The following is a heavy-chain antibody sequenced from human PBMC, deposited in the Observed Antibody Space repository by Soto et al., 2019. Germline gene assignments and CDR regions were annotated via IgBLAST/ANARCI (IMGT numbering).Heavy chain of an antibody. CDR2: INHSGST. CDR1: GWSFASYF. J-gene: IGHJ4*02. Sequence: PSETLSLTCGVFGWSFASYFWSWIRQPPGKGLQWIGEINHSGSTNSNPSLKSRVSMSVDTSKNQFSLKLSSVTAADTAVYYCARGRVGSSWYRDFDYWGQGILVTVSS. V-gene: IGHV4-34*01. CDR3: ARGRVGSSWYRDFDY. D-gene: IGHD6-13*01.